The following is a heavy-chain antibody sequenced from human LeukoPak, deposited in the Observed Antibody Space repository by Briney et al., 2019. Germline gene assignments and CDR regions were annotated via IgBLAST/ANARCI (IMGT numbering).Heavy chain of an antibody. D-gene: IGHD6-13*01. J-gene: IGHJ4*02. CDR2: ISYDGSNK. CDR1: GFTFSSYA. Sequence: GGSLRLSCAASGFTFSSYAVHWVRQAPGKGLEWVALISYDGSNKYYADSVKGRFTISRDNSKNTLYLQMNSLRTEDTAVYYCARDLGRDSSWYVYDYWGQGTLVTVSS. V-gene: IGHV3-30-3*01. CDR3: ARDLGRDSSWYVYDY.